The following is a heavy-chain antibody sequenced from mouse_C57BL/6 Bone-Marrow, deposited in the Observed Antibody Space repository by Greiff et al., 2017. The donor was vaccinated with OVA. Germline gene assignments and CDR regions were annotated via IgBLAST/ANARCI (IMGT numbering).Heavy chain of an antibody. CDR2: IYPRSGNT. CDR3: ARFDYDEGNWYFDV. J-gene: IGHJ1*03. V-gene: IGHV1-81*01. Sequence: QVQLKESGAELARPGASVKLSCKASGYTFTSYGISWVKQRTGQGLEWIGEIYPRSGNTYYNEKFKGKATLTAEKTSSKAYMELRSLTSEDSAVYFCARFDYDEGNWYFDVWGTGTTVTVSS. CDR1: GYTFTSYG. D-gene: IGHD2-4*01.